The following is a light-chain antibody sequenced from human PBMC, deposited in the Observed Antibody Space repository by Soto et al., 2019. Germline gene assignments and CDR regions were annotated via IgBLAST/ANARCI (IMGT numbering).Light chain of an antibody. J-gene: IGKJ1*01. Sequence: IHMTKSPSTLSASVGDRVTITCRASQSISSWLAWYQQKPGKAPKLLIYDASRLESGVPSRFSGSGSGTEFTLTISSLQPDDFATYYCQQYNSYSRTFGQGTKV. CDR3: QQYNSYSRT. V-gene: IGKV1-5*01. CDR2: DAS. CDR1: QSISSW.